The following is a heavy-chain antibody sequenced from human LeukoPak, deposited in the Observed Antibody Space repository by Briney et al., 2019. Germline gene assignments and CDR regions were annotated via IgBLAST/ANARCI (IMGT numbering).Heavy chain of an antibody. Sequence: GGSLRLSCAASGFTFSDYYMSWIRQAPGKGLEWVSYISSSGSTIYYADSVKGRFTISRDNAKNSLYLQMNSLRAEDTAVYYCARSLWFGEFLFDYWGQGTLVTVSS. CDR1: GFTFSDYY. D-gene: IGHD3-10*01. V-gene: IGHV3-11*01. J-gene: IGHJ4*02. CDR2: ISSSGSTI. CDR3: ARSLWFGEFLFDY.